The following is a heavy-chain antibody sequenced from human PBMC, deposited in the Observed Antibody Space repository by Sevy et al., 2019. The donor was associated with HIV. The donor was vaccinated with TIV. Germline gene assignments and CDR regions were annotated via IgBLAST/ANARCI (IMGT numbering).Heavy chain of an antibody. Sequence: ASVKVSCKASGYTFTNYAISWVRQAPGQGLESMGWISGFNGDTKNAEKFQGRFTMTTDTSTKTAYMDLRSLRSDDTAVYYCVRGTTFYDFWTGGDYWGQRTLVTVSS. CDR2: ISGFNGDT. CDR3: VRGTTFYDFWTGGDY. CDR1: GYTFTNYA. V-gene: IGHV1-18*01. D-gene: IGHD3-3*01. J-gene: IGHJ4*02.